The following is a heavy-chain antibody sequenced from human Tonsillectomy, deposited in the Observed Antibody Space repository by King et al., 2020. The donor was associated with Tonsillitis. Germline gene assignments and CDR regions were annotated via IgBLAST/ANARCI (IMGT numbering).Heavy chain of an antibody. CDR3: ARGPNFDY. V-gene: IGHV4-34*01. CDR2: INHSGST. J-gene: IGHJ4*02. Sequence: VQLQQWGAGLSKPSETLSLTCAVYDGAFSGYCWTWIRQPPGKGLEWIGEINHSGSTNYNPSLKSRVTISVDTSKNQFSLKLSSVTAADTAVYYCARGPNFDYWGQGTLVTVSS. CDR1: DGAFSGYC.